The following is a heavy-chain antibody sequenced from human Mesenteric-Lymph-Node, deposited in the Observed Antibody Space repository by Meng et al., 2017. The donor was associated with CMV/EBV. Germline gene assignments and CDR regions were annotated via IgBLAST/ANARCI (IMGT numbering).Heavy chain of an antibody. V-gene: IGHV3-74*01. CDR2: INSDGSST. CDR1: GFTFSSYW. D-gene: IGHD2-2*03. CDR3: ARFGYCSSTSCYYYGMDV. Sequence: GESLKISCAASGFTFSSYWMHWVRQAPGKGLVWVSRINSDGSSTSYADSVKGRFTISRDNAKNSLYLQMNSLRAEDTAVYYCARFGYCSSTSCYYYGMDVWGQGTTVTVSS. J-gene: IGHJ6*02.